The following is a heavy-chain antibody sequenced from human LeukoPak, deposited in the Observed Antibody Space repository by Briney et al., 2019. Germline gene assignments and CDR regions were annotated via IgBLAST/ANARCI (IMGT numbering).Heavy chain of an antibody. CDR1: GYTFTSYY. CDR3: ARESRYVSGYGHSDNAFDI. CDR2: INPSGGST. D-gene: IGHD5-12*01. V-gene: IGHV1-46*01. Sequence: ASVKVSCKASGYTFTSYYMHWVRHAPGQGLEWMGIINPSGGSTSYAQKFQGRVTMTRDTSTSTVYMELSSLRSEDTAVYYCARESRYVSGYGHSDNAFDIWGQGTMVTVSS. J-gene: IGHJ3*02.